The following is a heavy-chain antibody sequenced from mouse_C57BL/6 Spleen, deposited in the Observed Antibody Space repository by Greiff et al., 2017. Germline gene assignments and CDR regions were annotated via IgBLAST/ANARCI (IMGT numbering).Heavy chain of an antibody. J-gene: IGHJ3*01. CDR2: ISSGSSTI. CDR1: GFTFSDYG. CDR3: AREGDYYGSSYWAY. Sequence: EVKLMESGGGLVKPGGSLKLSCAASGFTFSDYGMHWVRQAPEKGLEWVAYISSGSSTIYYADTVKGRFTISRDNAKNTLFLQMTSLRSEDTAMYYCAREGDYYGSSYWAYWGQGTLVTVSA. D-gene: IGHD1-1*01. V-gene: IGHV5-17*01.